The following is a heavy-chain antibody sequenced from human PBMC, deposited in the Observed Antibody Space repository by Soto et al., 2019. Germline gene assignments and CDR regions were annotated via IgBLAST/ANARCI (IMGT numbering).Heavy chain of an antibody. V-gene: IGHV3-7*05. CDR1: GFPFSSYW. CDR3: ARDLSGIAAAGYDY. D-gene: IGHD6-13*01. CDR2: IKQDGSEK. Sequence: HPGGSLGLSCAASGFPFSSYWMSWVRQAPGKGLEWVANIKQDGSEKYYVDSVKGRFTISRDNAKNSLYLQMNSLRAEDTAVYYCARDLSGIAAAGYDYWGQGTLVTVSS. J-gene: IGHJ4*02.